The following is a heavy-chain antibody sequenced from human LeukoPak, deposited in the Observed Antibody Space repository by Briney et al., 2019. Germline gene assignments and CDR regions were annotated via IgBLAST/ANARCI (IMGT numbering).Heavy chain of an antibody. CDR3: ARRGQRGPSSGWYRSWFDP. V-gene: IGHV4-34*01. D-gene: IGHD6-19*01. J-gene: IGHJ5*02. CDR1: SGSFSGYY. Sequence: PSETVSLTCAVYSGSFSGYYWRCIPQPPGKGLEWIGEINHSGSTNYNPSLKSRVTISVDTCKNQFSLKLSYVTAADTAVYYCARRGQRGPSSGWYRSWFDPWGQGTRVTVSS. CDR2: INHSGST.